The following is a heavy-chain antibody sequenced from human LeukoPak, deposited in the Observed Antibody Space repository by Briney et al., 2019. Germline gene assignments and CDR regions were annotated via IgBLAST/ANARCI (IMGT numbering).Heavy chain of an antibody. J-gene: IGHJ4*02. CDR1: GGSFSGYY. Sequence: SETLSLTCAVYGGSFSGYYWSWIRQPPGKGLEWIGETNHSGSTNYNPSLKSRVTISVDTSKNQFSLKLSSVTAADTAVYYCARAVVVVAATPGRHFDYWGQGTLVTVSS. D-gene: IGHD2-15*01. CDR2: TNHSGST. V-gene: IGHV4-34*01. CDR3: ARAVVVVAATPGRHFDY.